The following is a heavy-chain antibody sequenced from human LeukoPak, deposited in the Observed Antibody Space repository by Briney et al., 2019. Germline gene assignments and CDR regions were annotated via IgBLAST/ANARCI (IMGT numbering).Heavy chain of an antibody. CDR2: ISSSSSYI. CDR1: GFTFSSYS. V-gene: IGHV3-21*01. D-gene: IGHD6-19*01. Sequence: GGSLRLSCAASGFTFSSYSMNWVRQAPGKGLEWVSSISSSSSYIYYADSVTGRFTISRDNAKNSLYLQMNSLRAEDTAVYYCAREMLSGWLLSYYYYGMDVWGQGTTVTVSS. J-gene: IGHJ6*02. CDR3: AREMLSGWLLSYYYYGMDV.